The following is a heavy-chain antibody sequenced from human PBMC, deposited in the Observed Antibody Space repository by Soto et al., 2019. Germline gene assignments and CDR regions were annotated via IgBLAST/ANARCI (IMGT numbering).Heavy chain of an antibody. Sequence: GGSLRLSCAASGFTSSSYAMSWVRQAPGKGLEWVSAISGSGGSTYYADSVKGRFTISRDNSKNSLYLQMNSLRAEDTAVYYCARESTLVSPPYYYYYYMDIWGKGTTVTVSS. D-gene: IGHD2-8*02. J-gene: IGHJ6*03. CDR3: ARESTLVSPPYYYYYYMDI. CDR2: ISGSGGST. V-gene: IGHV3-23*01. CDR1: GFTSSSYA.